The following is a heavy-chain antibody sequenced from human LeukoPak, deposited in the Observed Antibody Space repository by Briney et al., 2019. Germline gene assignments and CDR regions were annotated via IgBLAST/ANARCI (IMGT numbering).Heavy chain of an antibody. D-gene: IGHD2-21*02. CDR1: GFTFSSYS. V-gene: IGHV3-66*01. CDR2: IYSGGTT. CDR3: AKDEGNIVVVTAILNY. Sequence: GGSLRLSCAASGFTFSSYSMNWVRQAPGKGLEWVSVIYSGGTTYYADSVKGRFTISRDNSKNTLYLQMNSLRAEDTAVYYCAKDEGNIVVVTAILNYWGQGTLVTVSS. J-gene: IGHJ4*02.